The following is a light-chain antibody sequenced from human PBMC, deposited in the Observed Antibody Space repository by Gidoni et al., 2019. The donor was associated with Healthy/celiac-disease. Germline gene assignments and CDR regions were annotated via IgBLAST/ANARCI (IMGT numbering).Light chain of an antibody. Sequence: DIVLTQSPGTLSLSPGERATLSCRASQSVSSSYLAWYQQKPGQAPRLLIYGASSRATGIPDRFSGSGSGTDFTLTISRLEPEDFAVYYCQQCGSSPLFTFGPGTKVDIK. J-gene: IGKJ3*01. V-gene: IGKV3-20*01. CDR2: GAS. CDR1: QSVSSSY. CDR3: QQCGSSPLFT.